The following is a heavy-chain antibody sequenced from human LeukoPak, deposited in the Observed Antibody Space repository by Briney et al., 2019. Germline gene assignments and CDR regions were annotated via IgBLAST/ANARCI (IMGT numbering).Heavy chain of an antibody. CDR3: ATGTHYDLLPF. V-gene: IGHV1-24*01. CDR2: FDPGSGEI. J-gene: IGHJ4*02. CDR1: GYSFTKLS. D-gene: IGHD3-9*01. Sequence: ASVKVSCKVSGYSFTKLSTHWVRQAPGKGLEWMGGFDPGSGEIIYEQKFQDRATMTEDTSTDTAYMELSSLRSEDTALYYCATGTHYDLLPFWGQGTLVTVSS.